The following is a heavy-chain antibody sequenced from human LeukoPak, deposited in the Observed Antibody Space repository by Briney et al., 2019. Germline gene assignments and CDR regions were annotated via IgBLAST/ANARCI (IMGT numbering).Heavy chain of an antibody. D-gene: IGHD3-10*01. V-gene: IGHV5-51*01. CDR1: GYSFTSYW. CDR2: IYPGDSYT. J-gene: IGHJ3*02. CDR3: ARRSGSDALDI. Sequence: GESLKISCKGSGYSFTSYWIAWVRQMHGKGLEWMGIIYPGDSYTTYSPSFQGQVTISADKSISTAYLQWRSLKASDTAMYYCARRSGSDALDIWGQGTMVTVSS.